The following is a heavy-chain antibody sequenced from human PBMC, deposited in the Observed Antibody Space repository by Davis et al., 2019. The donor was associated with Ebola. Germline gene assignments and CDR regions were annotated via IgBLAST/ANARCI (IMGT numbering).Heavy chain of an antibody. CDR1: GYTFTSYG. CDR2: ISAYNGNT. Sequence: ASVKVSCKASGYTFTSYGISWVRQAPGQGLEWMGWISAYNGNTNYAQKLQGRVTMTTDTYTSTAYMELRSLRSDDTAVYYCARDSPYSSSWSGGDYWGQGTLVTVSS. CDR3: ARDSPYSSSWSGGDY. D-gene: IGHD6-13*01. J-gene: IGHJ4*02. V-gene: IGHV1-18*01.